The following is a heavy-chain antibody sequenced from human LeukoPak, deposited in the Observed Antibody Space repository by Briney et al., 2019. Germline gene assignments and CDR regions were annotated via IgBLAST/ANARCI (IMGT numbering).Heavy chain of an antibody. CDR1: GFTFSYHD. Sequence: GTSLTLSCAASGFTFSYHDMHWVRRAPGKGLEWVSGIFGSGGSTHYADSVKGRFTISRDNSKNTVYLQMNSLRAEDTAVYYCAKTTTGYSSGRFPGWPVDYWGQGTLVTVSS. CDR2: IFGSGGST. CDR3: AKTTTGYSSGRFPGWPVDY. D-gene: IGHD6-19*01. V-gene: IGHV3-23*01. J-gene: IGHJ4*02.